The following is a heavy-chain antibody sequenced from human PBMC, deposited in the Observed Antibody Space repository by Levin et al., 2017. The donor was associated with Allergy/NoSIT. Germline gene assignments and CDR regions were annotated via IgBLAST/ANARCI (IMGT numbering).Heavy chain of an antibody. CDR3: TTYISSWYYFDY. J-gene: IGHJ4*02. Sequence: GGSLRLSCTASGITFSNAWMSWARQAPGKGLEWVGRIKSKTDGGTADYASPVKGRFTISSDDSKNTLYLQMNSLKTEDTAVYYCTTYISSWYYFDYWGQGTLVTVSS. V-gene: IGHV3-15*01. D-gene: IGHD6-13*01. CDR2: IKSKTDGGTA. CDR1: GITFSNAW.